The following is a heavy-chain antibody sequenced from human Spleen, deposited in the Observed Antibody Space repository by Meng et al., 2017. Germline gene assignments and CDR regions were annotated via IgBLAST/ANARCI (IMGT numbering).Heavy chain of an antibody. CDR2: INHSGST. J-gene: IGHJ4*02. V-gene: IGHV4-34*01. CDR1: GGSFSDYY. Sequence: VQLQQWGAGLLKPSETLSLTCVVSGGSFSDYYWSWIRHPPGKGLEWIGEINHSGSTNSTPSLESRATISVDTSQNNLSLKLSSVTAADSAVYYCARGPTTMAHDFDYWGQGTLVTVSS. D-gene: IGHD4-11*01. CDR3: ARGPTTMAHDFDY.